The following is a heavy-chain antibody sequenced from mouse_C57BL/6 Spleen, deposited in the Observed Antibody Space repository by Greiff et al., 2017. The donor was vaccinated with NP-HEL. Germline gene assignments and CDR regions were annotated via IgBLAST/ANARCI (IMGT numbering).Heavy chain of an antibody. V-gene: IGHV1-61*01. CDR3: AREGYYGSSPLAY. D-gene: IGHD1-1*01. Sequence: QVQLQQPGAELVRPGSSVKLSCKASGYTFTSYWMDWVKQRPGQGLEWIGNIYPSDSETHYNQKFKDKATLTVDKSSSTAYMQLSSLTSEDSAVYYCAREGYYGSSPLAYWGQGTLVTVSA. CDR1: GYTFTSYW. J-gene: IGHJ3*01. CDR2: IYPSDSET.